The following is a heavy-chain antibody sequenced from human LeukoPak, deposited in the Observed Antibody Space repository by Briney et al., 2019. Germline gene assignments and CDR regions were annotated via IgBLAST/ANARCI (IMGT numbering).Heavy chain of an antibody. CDR3: ARLLRWSEDGFDV. CDR2: IHASGRT. D-gene: IGHD2-15*01. CDR1: GGSVSPYF. V-gene: IGHV4-4*09. Sequence: PSETLSLTCTVSGGSVSPYFWSWIRQSPGKGLECIGYIHASGRTKYDPPRESRVSISIDTSKNHFSLTLRAVTAADTAVYYCARLLRWSEDGFDVWGQGTVVAISS. J-gene: IGHJ3*01.